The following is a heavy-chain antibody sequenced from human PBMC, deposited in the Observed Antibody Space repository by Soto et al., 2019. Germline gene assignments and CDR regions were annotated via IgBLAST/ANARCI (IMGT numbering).Heavy chain of an antibody. CDR2: ISHDGSNK. V-gene: IGHV3-30-3*02. CDR3: TKSANGWNTFNEGFDY. CDR1: GFTFSSYA. Sequence: QVQLVESGGGVVQPGGSLRLSCAASGFTFSSYAMHWVRQAPGKGLDWVAVISHDGSNKYYADSVRGRVTISRDKSKNTLYLQMNSLRAEDTALYYCTKSANGWNTFNEGFDYWGQGTLVTVSS. D-gene: IGHD1-1*01. J-gene: IGHJ4*02.